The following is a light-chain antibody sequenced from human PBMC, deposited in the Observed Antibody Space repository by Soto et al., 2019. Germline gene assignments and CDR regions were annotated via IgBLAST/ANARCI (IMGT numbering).Light chain of an antibody. CDR1: QSISSW. J-gene: IGKJ1*01. V-gene: IGKV1-5*01. CDR2: DAS. Sequence: DIQMTQAPSTLSASVGDRVTMTCRASQSISSWLAWYQQKPGKAPKLLIYDASRLESGVPSRVSGSGSGTEITLTISSLQPEDSATQFCQMGFGGPRVFSQGTKVDIK. CDR3: QMGFGGPRV.